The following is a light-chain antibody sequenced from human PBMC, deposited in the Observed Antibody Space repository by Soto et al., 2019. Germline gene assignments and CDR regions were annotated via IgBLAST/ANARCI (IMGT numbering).Light chain of an antibody. Sequence: EIVLTQSPATLSLSPGERATLSCRASQSVSSYLAWYQQKPGQAPRLLIYGASSRATGIPDRFIGSGSGTDFPLTINRLEPEDFAVFYCQQYGSLPYTFGQGTKLEIK. CDR3: QQYGSLPYT. V-gene: IGKV3-20*01. CDR2: GAS. J-gene: IGKJ2*01. CDR1: QSVSSY.